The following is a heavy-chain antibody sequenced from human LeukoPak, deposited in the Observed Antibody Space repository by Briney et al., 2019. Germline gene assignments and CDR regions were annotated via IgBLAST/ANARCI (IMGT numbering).Heavy chain of an antibody. CDR1: GGTFSSYA. Sequence: SVKVSCKASGGTFSSYAISWVRQAPGQGLEWMGGIIPIFGTANYAQKFQGRVTITTDESTSTAYMELSSLRSEDTAVYYCARGDYDSSGYPGVYYFDYWGQGTLVTVSS. D-gene: IGHD3-22*01. CDR3: ARGDYDSSGYPGVYYFDY. V-gene: IGHV1-69*05. J-gene: IGHJ4*02. CDR2: IIPIFGTA.